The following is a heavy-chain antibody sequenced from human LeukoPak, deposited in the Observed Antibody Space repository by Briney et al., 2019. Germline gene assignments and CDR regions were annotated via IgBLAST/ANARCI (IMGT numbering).Heavy chain of an antibody. Sequence: GESLKISCKGSGYSFTSYWIGWVRQMPGKGLEWMGIIYPGDSDTRYSPSFQGQVTISADKSISTAYLQWSSLKASDTAMYYCAIPPGCSGGSCPDAFDIWGQGTMVTVSS. CDR2: IYPGDSDT. J-gene: IGHJ3*02. CDR3: AIPPGCSGGSCPDAFDI. CDR1: GYSFTSYW. D-gene: IGHD2-15*01. V-gene: IGHV5-51*01.